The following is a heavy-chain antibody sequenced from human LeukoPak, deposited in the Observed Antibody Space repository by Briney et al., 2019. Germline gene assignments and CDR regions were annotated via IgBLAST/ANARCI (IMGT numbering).Heavy chain of an antibody. V-gene: IGHV4-34*01. CDR1: GGSFSGYY. CDR3: ARSPIADYYDD. D-gene: IGHD2-21*01. CDR2: INHSGST. J-gene: IGHJ4*02. Sequence: SETLSLTCAVYGGSFSGYYWSWIRQPPGKGLEWIGEINHSGSTNYNPSLKSRVTISVDTSKNQFSLKLSSVTAADTAVYYCARSPIADYYDDWGQGTLVTVSS.